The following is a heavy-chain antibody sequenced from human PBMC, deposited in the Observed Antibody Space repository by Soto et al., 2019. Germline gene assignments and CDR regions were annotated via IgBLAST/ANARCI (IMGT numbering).Heavy chain of an antibody. Sequence: SETLSLTCAVSGGSISGSNWWSWVRQPPGKGLEWIGEIYHSGSTNYNPSLKSRVTISVDKSKNQFSLKLSSVTAADTAVYYCARDTMVRGVIITDYYGMDVWGQGTTVTVSS. J-gene: IGHJ6*02. D-gene: IGHD3-10*01. V-gene: IGHV4-4*02. CDR1: GGSISGSNW. CDR3: ARDTMVRGVIITDYYGMDV. CDR2: IYHSGST.